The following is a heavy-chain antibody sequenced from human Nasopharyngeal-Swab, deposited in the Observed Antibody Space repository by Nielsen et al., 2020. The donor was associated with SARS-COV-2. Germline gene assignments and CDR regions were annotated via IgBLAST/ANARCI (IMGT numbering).Heavy chain of an antibody. CDR3: ARDFSEKGYYYYGMDV. CDR2: ISYDGSNK. D-gene: IGHD1-26*01. CDR1: GFTFSSYA. J-gene: IGHJ6*02. V-gene: IGHV3-30*04. Sequence: GESLKISCAASGFTFSSYAMHWVRQAPGKGLEWVAVISYDGSNKYYADSVKGRFTISRDNSKNTLYLQMNSLRAEDTAVYYCARDFSEKGYYYYGMDVGGQGTTFTASS.